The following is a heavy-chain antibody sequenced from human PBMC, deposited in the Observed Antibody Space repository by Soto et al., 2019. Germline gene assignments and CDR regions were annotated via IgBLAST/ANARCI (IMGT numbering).Heavy chain of an antibody. CDR3: ARVGPSWRAATTGWFDP. J-gene: IGHJ5*02. CDR1: GYTFTSYC. D-gene: IGHD2-15*01. Sequence: ASVKVSCKASGYTFTSYCINWVRQPPGQGLEWMGWISAYNGKTNYAQKLQGRVTITADKSTSTAYMELSSLRSEDTALYYCARVGPSWRAATTGWFDPWGQGTPDTGSS. CDR2: ISAYNGKT. V-gene: IGHV1-18*01.